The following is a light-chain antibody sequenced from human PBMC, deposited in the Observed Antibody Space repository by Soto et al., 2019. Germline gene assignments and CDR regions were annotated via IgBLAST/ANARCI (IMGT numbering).Light chain of an antibody. CDR1: QGISSY. CDR2: AAS. Sequence: AIRMTQSPSSFSASTGDRVTITCRASQGISSYLAWYQQKPGKAPKLLIYAASTLQSGVPSRLSGSGSGTDVTLTISCLQSEDFATYYCQQYYSYPQTFGPGTKVDIK. V-gene: IGKV1-8*01. CDR3: QQYYSYPQT. J-gene: IGKJ3*01.